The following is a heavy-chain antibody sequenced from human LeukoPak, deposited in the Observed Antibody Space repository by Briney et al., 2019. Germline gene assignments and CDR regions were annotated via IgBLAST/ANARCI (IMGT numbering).Heavy chain of an antibody. J-gene: IGHJ6*02. CDR2: INHSGST. D-gene: IGHD5-12*01. V-gene: IGHV4-34*01. Sequence: LETLSLTCAVYGGSFSGYYWSWIRQPPGKGLEWIGGINHSGSTNYNPSLKSRVTISVDTSKNQFSLKLSSVTAADTAVYYCARGLATRYYYYYGMDVWGQGTTVTVSS. CDR1: GGSFSGYY. CDR3: ARGLATRYYYYYGMDV.